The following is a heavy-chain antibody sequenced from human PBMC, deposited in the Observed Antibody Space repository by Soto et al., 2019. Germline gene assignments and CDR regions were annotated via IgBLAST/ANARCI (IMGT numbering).Heavy chain of an antibody. D-gene: IGHD6-13*01. V-gene: IGHV3-30-3*01. CDR1: GFTFSSYA. J-gene: IGHJ5*02. CDR3: ERVRREQQLYPPWFDP. CDR2: ISYDGSNK. Sequence: PGGSLRLSCAASGFTFSSYAMHWVRQAPGKGLEWVAVISYDGSNKYYADSVKGRFTISRDNSKNTLYLQMNSLRAEDTAVYYCERVRREQQLYPPWFDPWGQGTLVTVSS.